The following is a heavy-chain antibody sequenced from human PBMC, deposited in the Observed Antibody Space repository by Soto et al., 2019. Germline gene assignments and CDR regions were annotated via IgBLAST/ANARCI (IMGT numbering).Heavy chain of an antibody. D-gene: IGHD2-15*01. J-gene: IGHJ4*02. CDR3: ARGQLPAATTYFDF. V-gene: IGHV3-33*01. CDR1: GFTFSSYA. Sequence: QVHLVESGGGVVQPGGSLRLSCAASGFTFSSYAIHWVRQAPGKGLEWVAIMWVDGSNKYYADSVKGRFSISRDNSKNTRFLQMDSLRAEDTAVYYCARGQLPAATTYFDFWGQGTLVIVSS. CDR2: MWVDGSNK.